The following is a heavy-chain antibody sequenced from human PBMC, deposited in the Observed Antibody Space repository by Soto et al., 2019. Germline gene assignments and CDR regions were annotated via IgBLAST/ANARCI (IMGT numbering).Heavy chain of an antibody. CDR1: GGSISSSSYY. V-gene: IGHV4-39*01. J-gene: IGHJ4*02. D-gene: IGHD3-3*01. CDR3: ARQTAKEYDFWSGYLIDY. CDR2: IYYSGST. Sequence: QLQLQESGPGLVKPSETLSLTCTVSGGSISSSSYYWGWIRQPPGKGLEWIGSIYYSGSTYYNPSLKSRVTISVDTSKNQFSLKLSSVTAADTAVYYCARQTAKEYDFWSGYLIDYWGQGTLVTVSS.